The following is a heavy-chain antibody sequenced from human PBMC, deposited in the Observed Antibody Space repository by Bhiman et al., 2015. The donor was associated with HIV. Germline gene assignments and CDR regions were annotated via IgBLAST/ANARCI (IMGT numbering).Heavy chain of an antibody. V-gene: IGHV3-21*03. J-gene: IGHJ4*02. CDR1: GFSFSSYT. D-gene: IGHD2-2*01. CDR2: ISSSSYYI. Sequence: EVQLVESGGGLVKPGGSLRLSCTASGFSFSSYTMNWVRQAPGKGLEWVSSISSSSYYIYYADSVKGRFTISRDNAKNSLYLQMNSLRAEDTGVYYCATSPAILYFFDSWGQGALVTVSS. CDR3: ATSPAILYFFDS.